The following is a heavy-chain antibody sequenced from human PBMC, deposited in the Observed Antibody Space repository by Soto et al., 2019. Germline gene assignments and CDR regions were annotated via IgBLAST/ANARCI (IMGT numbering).Heavy chain of an antibody. V-gene: IGHV4-61*01. CDR1: GASVSSCSFY. CDR2: IYNSDTF. J-gene: IGHJ4*02. CDR3: ARVPIRYSSSHHFDS. D-gene: IGHD6-19*01. Sequence: KASETLSLTCSVSGASVSSCSFYWSWIRQPPGKGLEWIGFIYNSDTFNYNPSLKSRLTLSVDTSKHQFSLKLSSVTDADTAVYCCARVPIRYSSSHHFDSWGQGALVTVSS.